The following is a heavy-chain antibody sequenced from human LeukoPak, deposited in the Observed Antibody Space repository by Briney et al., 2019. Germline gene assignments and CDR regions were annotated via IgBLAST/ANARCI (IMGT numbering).Heavy chain of an antibody. V-gene: IGHV4-4*09. CDR2: IYTSGST. D-gene: IGHD3-3*01. CDR1: GGSISSYY. Sequence: SETLSLTCTVSGGSISSYYWSWIRQPPGKGLEWIGYIYTSGSTNYNPSLKSRVTISVDTSKNQFSLKLSSVTAADTAVYYCARHRTSGYYTDWLDPWGQGTLVTVYS. CDR3: ARHRTSGYYTDWLDP. J-gene: IGHJ5*02.